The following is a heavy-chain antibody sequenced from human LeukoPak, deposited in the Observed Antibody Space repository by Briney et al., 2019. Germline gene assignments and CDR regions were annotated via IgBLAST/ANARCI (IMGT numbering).Heavy chain of an antibody. J-gene: IGHJ4*02. D-gene: IGHD3-10*01. Sequence: ASVKVSCKASRYTFTSYGINRVREAAGHGVEWMGWMNPYTGRTGYGQKFQGRITMTSDTSIITAYMELTNLRSEDTAIYYCARLSQTPDYYALGGYYYLGYWGQGTPVTVSS. CDR1: RYTFTSYG. CDR2: MNPYTGRT. V-gene: IGHV1-8*01. CDR3: ARLSQTPDYYALGGYYYLGY.